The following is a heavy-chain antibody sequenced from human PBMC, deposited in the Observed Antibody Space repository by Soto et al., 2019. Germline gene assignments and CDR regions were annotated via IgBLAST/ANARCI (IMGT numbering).Heavy chain of an antibody. CDR2: ISSSSSTI. CDR3: ARDIPYCSGGSCPGGY. D-gene: IGHD2-15*01. CDR1: GFTFSSYS. Sequence: EVQLVESGGGLVQPGGSLRLSCAASGFTFSSYSMNWVRQAPGKGLEWVSYISSSSSTIYYADSVKGRFTISRDNAKNSLYLQMNSLRDEDTAVYDCARDIPYCSGGSCPGGYWGQGTLVTVSS. J-gene: IGHJ4*02. V-gene: IGHV3-48*02.